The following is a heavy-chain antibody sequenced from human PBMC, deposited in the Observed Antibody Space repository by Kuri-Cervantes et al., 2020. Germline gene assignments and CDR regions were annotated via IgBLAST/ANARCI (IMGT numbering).Heavy chain of an antibody. CDR3: AREFPGTAVAGTEGALDI. V-gene: IGHV3-48*04. D-gene: IGHD6-19*01. CDR1: GFTFSSYA. CDR2: ISSSGSTI. J-gene: IGHJ3*02. Sequence: GESLKISCAASGFTFSSYAMSWVRQAPGKGLEWVSAISSSGSTIYYADSVKGRFTISRDNAKNSLYLQMNSLRAEDTAVYYCAREFPGTAVAGTEGALDIWGQGTKVTVSS.